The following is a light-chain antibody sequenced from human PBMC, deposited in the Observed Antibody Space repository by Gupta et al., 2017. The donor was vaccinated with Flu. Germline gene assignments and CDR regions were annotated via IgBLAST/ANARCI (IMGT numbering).Light chain of an antibody. J-gene: IGLJ3*02. CDR1: SSDIGFYSR. Sequence: SSDIGFYSRVSWYQQPPGAAPKLIISEVRRRPSGVPDRLSGSKSGNTASLTISGLEPEDEADYYCSSYTNYDTWVFGGGTKVTVL. CDR2: EVR. CDR3: SSYTNYDTWV. V-gene: IGLV2-18*02.